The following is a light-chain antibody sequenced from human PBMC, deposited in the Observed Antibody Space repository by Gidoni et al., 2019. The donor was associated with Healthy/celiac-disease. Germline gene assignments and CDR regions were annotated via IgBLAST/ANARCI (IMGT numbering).Light chain of an antibody. CDR2: GAS. V-gene: IGKV3-15*01. Sequence: EIVMTQSPATLSVSPGERATLSCRASQSVRSNFAWYQQKPGQAPRLLIHGASTRATGIPARVSGSGSGTEFTLTISSLQSEDFAVYYCQQYDNWPRTFGQGTKVEIK. CDR1: QSVRSN. J-gene: IGKJ1*01. CDR3: QQYDNWPRT.